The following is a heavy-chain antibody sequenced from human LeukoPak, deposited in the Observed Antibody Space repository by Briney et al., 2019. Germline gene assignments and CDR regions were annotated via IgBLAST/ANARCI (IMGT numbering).Heavy chain of an antibody. V-gene: IGHV4-39*02. Sequence: SGTLSLTCTVSGGSINNSSHYWGWIRQPPGKGLEWIGSIYYSGSTYYKPSLKSRVTISMDTSQNHFSLKLGSATAADTAVYYCATYYYGSGRYYLDDWGQGTRVTVSS. J-gene: IGHJ4*02. CDR2: IYYSGST. D-gene: IGHD3-10*01. CDR1: GGSINNSSHY. CDR3: ATYYYGSGRYYLDD.